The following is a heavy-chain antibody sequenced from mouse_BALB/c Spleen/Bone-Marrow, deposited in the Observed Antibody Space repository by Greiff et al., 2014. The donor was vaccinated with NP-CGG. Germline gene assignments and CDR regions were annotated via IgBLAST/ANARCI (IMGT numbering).Heavy chain of an antibody. Sequence: VQLQQSGAELVRPGTSVKISCKASGYTFTNYWLGWVKQRPGHGLEWTGDIYPGGGYTSYNEKFKGKATLTADTSSSTAYMQLSSLTSEDSAVYFCAREVRRYFDVWGAGTTVTVSS. D-gene: IGHD2-14*01. CDR2: IYPGGGYT. V-gene: IGHV1-63*02. CDR3: AREVRRYFDV. J-gene: IGHJ1*01. CDR1: GYTFTNYW.